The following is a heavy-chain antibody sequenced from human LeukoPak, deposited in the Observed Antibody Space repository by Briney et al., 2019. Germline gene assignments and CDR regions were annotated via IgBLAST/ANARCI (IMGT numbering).Heavy chain of an antibody. CDR1: GFTFSSHH. J-gene: IGHJ4*02. Sequence: GGSLRLSCVASGFTFSSHHMNWVRQTPGKGLESVATIKPDGGEKYYVDSVKGRFTISRDNAKNSLYLQMNSLRAEDTGVYFCARMSSYCDYWGQGTLVTVSS. CDR2: IKPDGGEK. V-gene: IGHV3-7*01. CDR3: ARMSSYCDY. D-gene: IGHD2-2*01.